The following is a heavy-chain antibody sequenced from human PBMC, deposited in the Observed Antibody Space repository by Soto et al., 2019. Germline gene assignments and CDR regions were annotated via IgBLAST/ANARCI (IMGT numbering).Heavy chain of an antibody. Sequence: ASVKVSCKASGGTFSSYTISWVRQAPGQGLEWMGRIIPILGIANYAQKFQGRVTITADKSTSTAYMKLSSLRSEDTAVYYCARTPLLRYFGHFDYWGQGTLVTVSS. CDR1: GGTFSSYT. D-gene: IGHD3-9*01. V-gene: IGHV1-69*02. CDR3: ARTPLLRYFGHFDY. CDR2: IIPILGIA. J-gene: IGHJ4*02.